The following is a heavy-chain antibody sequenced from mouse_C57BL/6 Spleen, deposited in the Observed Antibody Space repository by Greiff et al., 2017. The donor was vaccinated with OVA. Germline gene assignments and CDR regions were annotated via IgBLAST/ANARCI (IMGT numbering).Heavy chain of an antibody. CDR1: GFTFSDYG. CDR3: ARRLHWYFDV. V-gene: IGHV5-17*01. CDR2: ISSGSSTI. Sequence: EVHLVESGGGLVKPGGSLKLSCAASGFTFSDYGMHWVRQAPEKGLEWVAYISSGSSTIYYADTVKGRFTISRDNAKNTLFLQMTSLRSEDTAMYYCARRLHWYFDVLGTGTTVTVSS. J-gene: IGHJ1*03.